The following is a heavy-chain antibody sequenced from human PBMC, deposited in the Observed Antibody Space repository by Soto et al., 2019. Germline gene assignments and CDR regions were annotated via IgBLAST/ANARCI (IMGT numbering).Heavy chain of an antibody. CDR1: GFTFSSYA. J-gene: IGHJ4*02. Sequence: EVQLLESGGGLVQPGGSLRLSCAASGFTFSSYAMGWVRQAPGKGLEWVSAIGGSGGSTYSADSVKGRFTISRDNSKNTLFPQMNSLRADDTAVYYCAKTAEAVAGTVYGYWGQGTLVTVSS. CDR2: IGGSGGST. CDR3: AKTAEAVAGTVYGY. D-gene: IGHD6-19*01. V-gene: IGHV3-23*01.